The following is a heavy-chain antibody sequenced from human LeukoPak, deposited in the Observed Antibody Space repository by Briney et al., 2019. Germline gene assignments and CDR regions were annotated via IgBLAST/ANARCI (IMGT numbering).Heavy chain of an antibody. CDR3: ARDRDWNSGFDY. CDR2: ISSSSSTI. V-gene: IGHV3-11*04. CDR1: GFTFSDYY. Sequence: GGSLRLSCAASGFTFSDYYMSWIRQAPGKRLEWISYISSSSSTIYYADSVKGRFTISRDNARNSLYLQMNSLRAEDTAVYYCARDRDWNSGFDYWGQGTLVTVSS. J-gene: IGHJ4*02. D-gene: IGHD1-7*01.